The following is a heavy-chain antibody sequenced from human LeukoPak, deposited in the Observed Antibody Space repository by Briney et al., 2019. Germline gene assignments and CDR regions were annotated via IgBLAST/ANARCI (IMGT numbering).Heavy chain of an antibody. CDR3: AKDYEYNSNTWYFH. D-gene: IGHD6-13*01. CDR1: GFTFSNVW. Sequence: PGGSLRLSCAASGFTFSNVWMSWVRQAPGKGLEWVSGIIENGGETYYADSVRGRFTISRDNSKNTLYLQMNSLRAEDTAVYYCAKDYEYNSNTWYFHWGRGTLVSVSS. J-gene: IGHJ4*02. CDR2: IIENGGET. V-gene: IGHV3-23*01.